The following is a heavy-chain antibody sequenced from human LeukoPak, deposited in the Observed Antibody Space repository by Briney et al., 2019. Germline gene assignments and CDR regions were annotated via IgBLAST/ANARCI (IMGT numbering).Heavy chain of an antibody. D-gene: IGHD3-16*01. Sequence: GGSLRLSCAASGFTFSDSYLTWIRQAPGKGLEWVAYISGSGATIYYADSVKGRFTISRDNAKNPLYLQMDNLRAEDTAVYYCARDQALIVITSTFNHWGQGTLVTVSS. CDR3: ARDQALIVITSTFNH. V-gene: IGHV3-11*01. J-gene: IGHJ4*02. CDR2: ISGSGATI. CDR1: GFTFSDSY.